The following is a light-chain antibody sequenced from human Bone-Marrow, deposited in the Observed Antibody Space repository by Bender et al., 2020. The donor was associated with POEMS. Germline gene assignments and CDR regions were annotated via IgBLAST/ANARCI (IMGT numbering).Light chain of an antibody. V-gene: IGLV2-8*01. J-gene: IGLJ1*01. CDR3: QVWDAPGDQSFV. Sequence: QSALTQPPSASGSLGQSVTISCTGTSNDIGGHNYVSWYQQHPGKAPKLIIFDVTKRASGFSHRFSGSKSGNTATLSISRVEVGDEADYYCQVWDAPGDQSFVFGTGTKVTVL. CDR2: DVT. CDR1: SNDIGGHNY.